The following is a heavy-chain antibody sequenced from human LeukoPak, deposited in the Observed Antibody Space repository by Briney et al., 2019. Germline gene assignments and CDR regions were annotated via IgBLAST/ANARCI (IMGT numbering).Heavy chain of an antibody. D-gene: IGHD6-19*01. CDR1: GFTFSSYS. CDR2: ISSSSSYI. Sequence: GGSLRLSCAASGFTFSSYSMNWVRQAPGKGLEWVSSISSSSSYIYYADSVKGRFTISRDNAKNSLYLQMNSLRAEDTAVYYCGPGYSSGWYFQHWGQGTLVTVSS. V-gene: IGHV3-21*01. CDR3: GPGYSSGWYFQH. J-gene: IGHJ1*01.